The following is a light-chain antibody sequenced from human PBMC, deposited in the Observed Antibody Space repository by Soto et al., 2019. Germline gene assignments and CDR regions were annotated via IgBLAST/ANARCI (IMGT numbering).Light chain of an antibody. CDR1: QDISNY. CDR2: DAS. J-gene: IGKJ4*01. CDR3: QQYDNLPLLT. Sequence: DIQMTQSPSSLSASVGDRVTITCQASQDISNYLNWYQQKPGKAPKLLIYDASNLETGVPSRFSGSGSGTVITFTINSLQPEDIATYYCQQYDNLPLLTFGGGTKVEIK. V-gene: IGKV1-33*01.